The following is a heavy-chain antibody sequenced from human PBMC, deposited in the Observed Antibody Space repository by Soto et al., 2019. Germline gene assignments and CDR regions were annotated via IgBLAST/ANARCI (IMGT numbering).Heavy chain of an antibody. D-gene: IGHD6-19*01. CDR3: ARDRWVAVAGTTEENAY. Sequence: QVQLVQSGAEVKKPGASVKVSCKASGYTFTSYGISWVRQAPGQGLEWVGGVSAYNGNTNYAQKHQGRVTMTTDTSTSTAYMELRSLRSDDTAVYYCARDRWVAVAGTTEENAYWGQGTLVTVSS. J-gene: IGHJ4*02. CDR1: GYTFTSYG. V-gene: IGHV1-18*01. CDR2: VSAYNGNT.